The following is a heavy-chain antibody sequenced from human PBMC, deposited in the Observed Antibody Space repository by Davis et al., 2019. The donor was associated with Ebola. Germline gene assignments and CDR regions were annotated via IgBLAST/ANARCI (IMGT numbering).Heavy chain of an antibody. Sequence: ESLKISCAASGFTFSSYAMSWVRQAPGKGLEWIGEINHSGSTNYNPSLKSRVTISVDTSKNQFSLKLSSVTAADTAVYYCARNYGDYLNWFDPWGQGTLVTVSS. J-gene: IGHJ5*02. D-gene: IGHD4-17*01. V-gene: IGHV4-34*01. CDR1: GFTFSSYA. CDR3: ARNYGDYLNWFDP. CDR2: INHSGST.